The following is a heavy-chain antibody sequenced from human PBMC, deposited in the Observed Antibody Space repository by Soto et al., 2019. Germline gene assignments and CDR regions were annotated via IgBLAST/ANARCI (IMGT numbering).Heavy chain of an antibody. CDR1: GFTYVKYA. CDR3: VKDTVVVINGGDFDY. D-gene: IGHD3-22*01. Sequence: EVQLLESGGALVQPGGSLRLSCEASGFTYVKYAMSWVRQAPGKGLEWVSGISGDVGRTFYADSVKGRFTISRDNSKNTVYLQMNSLRVEDTAVYYCVKDTVVVINGGDFDYWGQGTLVTVSS. J-gene: IGHJ4*02. CDR2: ISGDVGRT. V-gene: IGHV3-23*01.